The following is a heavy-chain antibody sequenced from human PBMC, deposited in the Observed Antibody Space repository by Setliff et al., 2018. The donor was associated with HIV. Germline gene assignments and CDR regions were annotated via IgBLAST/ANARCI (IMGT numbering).Heavy chain of an antibody. D-gene: IGHD3-16*01. CDR1: GFTFSSHW. CDR3: ARDRAYASFDY. CDR2: INPDGSHR. J-gene: IGHJ4*02. V-gene: IGHV3-7*03. Sequence: GGSLRLSCAASGFTFSSHWMSWVRQAPGKGLEWVANINPDGSHRDYVDSVKGRFTISRDNAKNSLYLQMNSLRAEDTAVYYCARDRAYASFDYWGQGALVTVSS.